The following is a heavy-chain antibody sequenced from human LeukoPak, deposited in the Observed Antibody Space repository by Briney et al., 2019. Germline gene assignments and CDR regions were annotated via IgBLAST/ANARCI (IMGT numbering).Heavy chain of an antibody. V-gene: IGHV3-30*04. CDR1: GLTFSSYV. Sequence: AGGSLGPSFAAPGLTFSSYVMHWFGQAPGKGRGGVTVISYDATNENYADSVKGRFTISRDNSKNTLYLQMNSLRPEDTAVYYCARDPRSSGYFFDYWGQGTLVTVSS. CDR2: ISYDATNE. CDR3: ARDPRSSGYFFDY. J-gene: IGHJ4*02. D-gene: IGHD3-22*01.